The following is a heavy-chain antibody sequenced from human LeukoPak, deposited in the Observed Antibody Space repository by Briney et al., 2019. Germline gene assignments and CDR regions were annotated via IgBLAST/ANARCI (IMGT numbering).Heavy chain of an antibody. Sequence: GASVKVSCKASGCTFTSYAMNWVRQAPGQGLEWMGWINTNTGNPTYAQGFTGRFVFSLDTSVSTAYLQISSLKAEDTAVYYCAREGGGSGYYSFDYWGQGTLVTVSS. CDR2: INTNTGNP. V-gene: IGHV7-4-1*02. D-gene: IGHD3-3*01. J-gene: IGHJ4*02. CDR3: AREGGGSGYYSFDY. CDR1: GCTFTSYA.